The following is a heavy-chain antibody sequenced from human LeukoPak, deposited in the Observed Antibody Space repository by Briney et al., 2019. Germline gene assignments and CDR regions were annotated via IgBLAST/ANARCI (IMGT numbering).Heavy chain of an antibody. CDR3: TRALYNTGWYPDYFDS. CDR2: IKRDGTDK. J-gene: IGHJ4*02. CDR1: GFTFRNYW. V-gene: IGHV3-7*01. Sequence: GGSLRLSCTDSGFTFRNYWMTWVRQAPGKGLEWLANIKRDGTDKYYVGSVEGRFTISRDNAKNSLFLQMSSLRAEDTAIYYCTRALYNTGWYPDYFDSWGQGTLVTVSS. D-gene: IGHD6-19*01.